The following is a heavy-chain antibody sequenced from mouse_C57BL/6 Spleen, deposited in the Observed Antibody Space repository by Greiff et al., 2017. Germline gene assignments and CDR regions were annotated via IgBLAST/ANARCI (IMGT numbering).Heavy chain of an antibody. CDR3: ARKGGNYDWYFDV. D-gene: IGHD2-1*01. CDR1: GYAFSSSW. J-gene: IGHJ1*03. Sequence: VQLQQSGPELVKPGASVKISCKASGYAFSSSWMNWVKQRPGKGLEWIGRIYPGDGDTNYNGKFKGKATLTADKSSSTAYMQRSSLTSEDSAVYFCARKGGNYDWYFDVWGTGTTVTVSS. CDR2: IYPGDGDT. V-gene: IGHV1-82*01.